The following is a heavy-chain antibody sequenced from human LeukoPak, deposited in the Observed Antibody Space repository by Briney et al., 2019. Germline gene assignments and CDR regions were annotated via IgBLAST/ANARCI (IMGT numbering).Heavy chain of an antibody. D-gene: IGHD3-3*01. J-gene: IGHJ5*02. CDR2: IIPIFGTA. V-gene: IGHV1-69*13. Sequence: ASVKVSCKASGGTFSSYAISCVRQAPGQGLEWMGGIIPIFGTANYAQKFQGRVTITADESTSTAYMELSSLRSEDTAVYYCASLLYDFWSGYSNWFDPWGQGTLVTVSS. CDR1: GGTFSSYA. CDR3: ASLLYDFWSGYSNWFDP.